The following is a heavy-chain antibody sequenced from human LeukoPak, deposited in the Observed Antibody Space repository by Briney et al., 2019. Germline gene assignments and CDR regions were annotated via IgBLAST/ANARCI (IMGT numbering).Heavy chain of an antibody. CDR1: GFTFSSSE. D-gene: IGHD3-22*01. V-gene: IGHV3-48*03. Sequence: GGSLRLSCTASGFTFSSSEMNWVRQAPGKGLEWVSYINSNGDFKYYADSVKGRFTISRDDAKNTVYLQMNSLRAEDTAVYYCARPDSSGYYSGDYWGQGTLVTVSS. J-gene: IGHJ4*02. CDR3: ARPDSSGYYSGDY. CDR2: INSNGDFK.